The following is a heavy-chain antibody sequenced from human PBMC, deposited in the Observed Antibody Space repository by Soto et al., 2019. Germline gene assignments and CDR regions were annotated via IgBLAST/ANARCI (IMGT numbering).Heavy chain of an antibody. V-gene: IGHV4-31*03. CDR1: GGSISSGGYY. D-gene: IGHD6-6*01. CDR3: AREVAARPDYYYYGMDV. CDR2: IYYSGST. J-gene: IGHJ6*02. Sequence: SETLSLTCTVSGGSISSGGYYWSWIRQHPGKGLEWIGYIYYSGSTYYNPSLKSRVTISVDTSKNQFSLKLSSVTAADTAVYYCAREVAARPDYYYYGMDVWGQGTTVTVSS.